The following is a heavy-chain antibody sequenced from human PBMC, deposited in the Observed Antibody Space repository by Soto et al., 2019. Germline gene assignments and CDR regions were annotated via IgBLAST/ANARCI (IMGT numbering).Heavy chain of an antibody. V-gene: IGHV4-30-4*01. J-gene: IGHJ3*02. D-gene: IGHD3-3*01. CDR2: IYYSGST. CDR3: ARDRKDYDFTEPVNDAFDI. CDR1: GGSISSGDYY. Sequence: SSETLCLTCTVSGGSISSGDYYWSWIRQPPGKGLEWIGYIYYSGSTYYNPSLKSRVTISVDTSKNQFSLKLSSVTAADTAVYYCARDRKDYDFTEPVNDAFDIWGQGTMVTVSS.